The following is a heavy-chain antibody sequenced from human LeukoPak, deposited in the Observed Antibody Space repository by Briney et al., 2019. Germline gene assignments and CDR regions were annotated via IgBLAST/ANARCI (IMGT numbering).Heavy chain of an antibody. Sequence: PGGSLRLSCAASAFTYMHWVRQAPAKGLEWLALMLYDGSTKYYADSVKGRFTTSRDNSKNTLYLQMNSLRAEDTAVYYCAKDQDIVVVPAAPGDVWGQGTTVTVSS. CDR1: AFTY. D-gene: IGHD2-2*01. V-gene: IGHV3-30*18. CDR2: MLYDGSTK. J-gene: IGHJ6*02. CDR3: AKDQDIVVVPAAPGDV.